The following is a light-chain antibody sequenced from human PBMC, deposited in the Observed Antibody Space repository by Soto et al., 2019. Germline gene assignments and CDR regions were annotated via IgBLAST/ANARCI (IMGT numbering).Light chain of an antibody. J-gene: IGLJ1*01. V-gene: IGLV2-14*01. CDR2: DVS. CDR1: SSDVGGYNY. CDR3: SSYTSSSTLGV. Sequence: QSVLTQPASLSGSPGQSITISCTGTSSDVGGYNYVSWYQQHPGKAPKLMIYDVSNRPSGVSNRFSGSKSGTTASLTISGLQAEDEADYYCSSYTSSSTLGVFGTGTKVTVL.